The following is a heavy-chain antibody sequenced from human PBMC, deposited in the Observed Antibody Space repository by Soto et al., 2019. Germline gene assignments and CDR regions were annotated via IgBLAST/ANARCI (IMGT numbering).Heavy chain of an antibody. D-gene: IGHD3-10*01. CDR1: GGSIRTASYY. V-gene: IGHV4-31*03. CDR2: IFYSGST. Sequence: QVQLQESGPGLVHPSQTLSLTCTVSGGSIRTASYYWSWIRRVPGKGLEWIGYIFYSGSTYSHPSLKSRTTMSVDTSKNQFSLEVKSVTAADTGIYYCPRTFRLRRVTFDNWGQGTQVSVSS. CDR3: PRTFRLRRVTFDN. J-gene: IGHJ4*02.